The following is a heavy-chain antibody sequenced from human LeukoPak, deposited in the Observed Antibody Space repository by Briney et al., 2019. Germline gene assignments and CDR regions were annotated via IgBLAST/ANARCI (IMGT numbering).Heavy chain of an antibody. J-gene: IGHJ4*02. Sequence: SETLSLSCTVSGDSVGSGGYYWSWIRQPRGKGLEWTGYITGSGNTNYNPSLKSRVTISVDTSKNQFSLKVRSMTAADTAVYYCARAAAGGPFDYWGQGTLVTVSS. D-gene: IGHD3-10*01. V-gene: IGHV4-61*08. CDR1: GDSVGSGGYY. CDR3: ARAAAGGPFDY. CDR2: ITGSGNT.